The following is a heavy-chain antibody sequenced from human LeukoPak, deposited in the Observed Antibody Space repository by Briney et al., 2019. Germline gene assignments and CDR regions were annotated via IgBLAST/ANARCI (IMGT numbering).Heavy chain of an antibody. CDR3: AIDSSGYYYFDY. CDR2: IYYSGST. CDR1: GGSISSYY. V-gene: IGHV4-59*01. D-gene: IGHD3-22*01. Sequence: SETLSLTCTVSGGSISSYYWSWLRQPPGKGLEWIGYIYYSGSTNYNPSLKRRVTISVDTSKNQFSLKLSSVTAADTAVYYCAIDSSGYYYFDYWGQGTPVTVSS. J-gene: IGHJ4*02.